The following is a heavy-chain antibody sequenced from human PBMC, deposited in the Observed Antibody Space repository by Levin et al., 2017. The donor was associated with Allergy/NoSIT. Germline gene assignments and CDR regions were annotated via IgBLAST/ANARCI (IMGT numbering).Heavy chain of an antibody. J-gene: IGHJ4*02. Sequence: GESLKISYAASGFTFSSYAMSWVRQAPGKGLEWVSAISGSGGSTYYADSVKGRFTISRDNSKNTLYLQMNSLRAEDTAVYYCAKYIAAAAYFDYWGQGTLVTVSS. CDR2: ISGSGGST. V-gene: IGHV3-23*01. CDR3: AKYIAAAAYFDY. D-gene: IGHD6-13*01. CDR1: GFTFSSYA.